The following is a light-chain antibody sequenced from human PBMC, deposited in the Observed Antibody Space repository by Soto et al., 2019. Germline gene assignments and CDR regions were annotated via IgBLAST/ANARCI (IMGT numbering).Light chain of an antibody. CDR3: HHYGSYPWT. CDR2: DAS. Sequence: DIRMTQSPSTLSAAVGDRVTITCWASQSIAIWLAWYHQKPGKAAKALIYDASSLERGVPSRFSGSGSGTEFTRTITTLQPDDFETYSSHHYGSYPWTFGQGTRVEV. CDR1: QSIAIW. J-gene: IGKJ1*01. V-gene: IGKV1-5*01.